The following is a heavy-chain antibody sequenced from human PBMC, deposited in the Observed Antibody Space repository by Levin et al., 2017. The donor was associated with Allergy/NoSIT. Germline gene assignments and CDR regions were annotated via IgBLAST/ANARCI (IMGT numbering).Heavy chain of an antibody. J-gene: IGHJ4*02. V-gene: IGHV3-48*03. Sequence: GGSLRLSCAASGFGFSNSEMNWVRQAPGKGLEWVSYISDSGRTIYYADSVKGRFTISRDNAKNSLYLQMNSLRAEDTAVYYCARGWDLWGCFDYWGQGTLVAVSS. CDR1: GFGFSNSE. D-gene: IGHD3-16*01. CDR2: ISDSGRTI. CDR3: ARGWDLWGCFDY.